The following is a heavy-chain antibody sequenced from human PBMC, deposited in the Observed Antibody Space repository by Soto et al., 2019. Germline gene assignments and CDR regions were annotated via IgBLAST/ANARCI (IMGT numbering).Heavy chain of an antibody. CDR3: ARGPGLGRYYYGMDV. CDR1: GFTFSSYA. J-gene: IGHJ6*02. CDR2: ISGSGGST. V-gene: IGHV3-23*01. D-gene: IGHD3-16*01. Sequence: GGSLRLSCAASGFTFSSYAMSWVRQAPGKGLEWVSAISGSGGSTYYADSVKGRFTISRDNSKNTLYLQMNSLRAEDTAVYYCARGPGLGRYYYGMDVWGQGTTVTVSS.